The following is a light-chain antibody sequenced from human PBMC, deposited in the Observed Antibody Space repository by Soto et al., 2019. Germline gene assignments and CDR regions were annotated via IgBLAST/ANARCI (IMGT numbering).Light chain of an antibody. CDR1: NSDIGAYDY. CDR3: GSYASATLI. Sequence: QSALTQPASVSGSPGQSITISCTGSNSDIGAYDYVSWYQQHPGKPPTLLIYEVTFPPSGVPNRFSGSKSGNTATLTISGLLTEDEADYYCGSYASATLIFGGGTKLTVL. V-gene: IGLV2-14*01. J-gene: IGLJ2*01. CDR2: EVT.